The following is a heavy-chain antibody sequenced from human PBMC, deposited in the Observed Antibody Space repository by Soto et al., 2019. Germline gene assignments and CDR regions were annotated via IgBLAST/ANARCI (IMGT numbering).Heavy chain of an antibody. V-gene: IGHV1-69*13. CDR1: GDTFSTYT. CDR2: IIPIFGTA. CDR3: AKNPENYYYGMDV. J-gene: IGHJ6*02. Sequence: GASVKVSCKASGDTFSTYTITWVRQAPGQGLEWMGGIIPIFGTADYAQKFQGRVTITADESTSTAYVELSSLRSEDTAVYYCAKNPENYYYGMDVWGQGTTVTVSS.